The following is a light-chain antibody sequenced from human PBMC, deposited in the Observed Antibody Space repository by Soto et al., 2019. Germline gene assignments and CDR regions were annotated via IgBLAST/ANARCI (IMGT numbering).Light chain of an antibody. Sequence: EIVLTQSPLSLPVTPGEPASISCRSSRSILGSSGYNYLNWYLQKPGQSPQLLIYLGSSRASGVPDRFSGSGSGADFTLTISRVEAVDVGVYFCAQGLAVPYTFGGGTKVDIK. CDR1: RSILGSSGYNY. V-gene: IGKV2-28*01. CDR2: LGS. J-gene: IGKJ4*01. CDR3: AQGLAVPYT.